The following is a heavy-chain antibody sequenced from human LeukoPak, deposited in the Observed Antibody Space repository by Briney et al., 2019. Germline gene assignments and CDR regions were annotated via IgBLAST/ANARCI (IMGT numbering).Heavy chain of an antibody. D-gene: IGHD3-9*01. Sequence: ASVKVYCKASGYTFTSYGISWVRQAPGQGLEWMGWISAYNGNTNYAQKLQGRVTMATDTSTSTAYMELRNLRSDDTAVYYCASGRDDILTGYYYWGQGTLVTVSS. CDR2: ISAYNGNT. J-gene: IGHJ4*02. CDR1: GYTFTSYG. V-gene: IGHV1-18*01. CDR3: ASGRDDILTGYYY.